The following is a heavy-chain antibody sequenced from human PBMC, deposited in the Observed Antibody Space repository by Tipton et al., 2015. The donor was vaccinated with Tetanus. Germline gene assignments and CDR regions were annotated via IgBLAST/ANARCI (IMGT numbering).Heavy chain of an antibody. J-gene: IGHJ5*02. CDR1: GGSMRSYY. D-gene: IGHD3-3*01. CDR2: IYYSGST. V-gene: IGHV4-59*08. CDR3: AAQIIPTDRGGWFDP. Sequence: LSLTCTVSGGSMRSYYWSWIRQPPGKGLEWIGYIYYSGSTNYNSSLKSRVTISVDTSKNQFSLKLSSVTATDTAVYYCAAQIIPTDRGGWFDPWGQGTLVTVSS.